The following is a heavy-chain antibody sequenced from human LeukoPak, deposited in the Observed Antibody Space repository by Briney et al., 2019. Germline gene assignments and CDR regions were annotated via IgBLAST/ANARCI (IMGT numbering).Heavy chain of an antibody. J-gene: IGHJ6*02. CDR2: ISYDGSNK. CDR1: GFTFSSYA. Sequence: PGGSLRLSCAASGFTFSSYAMHWVRQAPGKGLEWVAVISYDGSNKYYADSVEGRFTISRDNSKNTLYLQMNSLRAEDTAVYYCARDYRSGSYGMDVWGQGTTVTVSS. D-gene: IGHD1-26*01. CDR3: ARDYRSGSYGMDV. V-gene: IGHV3-30-3*01.